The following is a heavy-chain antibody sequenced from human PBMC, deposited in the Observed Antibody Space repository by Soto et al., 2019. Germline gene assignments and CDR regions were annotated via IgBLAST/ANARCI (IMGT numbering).Heavy chain of an antibody. Sequence: GGSLRLSCAASGFTFSSYGMHWVRQAPGKGLEWVAVIWYDGSNKYYADSVKGRFTISRDNSKNTLYLQMNSLRAEDTAVYYCAREKGVGGYCSGGSCYSSLLYYYYMDVWGKGTTVTVSS. J-gene: IGHJ6*03. CDR2: IWYDGSNK. CDR1: GFTFSSYG. D-gene: IGHD2-15*01. CDR3: AREKGVGGYCSGGSCYSSLLYYYYMDV. V-gene: IGHV3-33*01.